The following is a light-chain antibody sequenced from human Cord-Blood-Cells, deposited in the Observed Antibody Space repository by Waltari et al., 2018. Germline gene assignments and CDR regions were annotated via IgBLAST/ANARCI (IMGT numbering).Light chain of an antibody. V-gene: IGKV3-11*01. J-gene: IGKJ1*01. CDR1: RSVSSY. CDR3: QQRSNWWT. Sequence: EIVLTQSPATLSLSPGERATLPCRASRSVSSYLAWYQQKPGQAPRLLIYDASNRATGIPARFSGSGSGTDFTLTISSLEPEDFAVYYCQQRSNWWTFGQGTKVEIK. CDR2: DAS.